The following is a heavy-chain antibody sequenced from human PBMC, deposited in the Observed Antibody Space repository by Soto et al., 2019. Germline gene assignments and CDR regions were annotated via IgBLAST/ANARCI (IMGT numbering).Heavy chain of an antibody. J-gene: IGHJ4*02. V-gene: IGHV1-18*01. CDR1: GYIFTSYG. Sequence: ASVKVSCKASGYIFTSYGISWVRQAPGQGLGWMGWFSAYNGNTNYAQKLQGRVTMTTDTSTSTAYMELRSLRSDDTAVYYCARDPATFGVVPYFDYWGQGTLVTVSS. D-gene: IGHD3-3*01. CDR3: ARDPATFGVVPYFDY. CDR2: FSAYNGNT.